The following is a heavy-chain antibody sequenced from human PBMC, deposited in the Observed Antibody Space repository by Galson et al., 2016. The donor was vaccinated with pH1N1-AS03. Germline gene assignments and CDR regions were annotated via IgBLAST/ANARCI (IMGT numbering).Heavy chain of an antibody. CDR1: GFTFSSYA. J-gene: IGHJ4*02. CDR2: ISGNGVST. Sequence: SLRLSCAAAGFTFSSYAMFWVRQAPGKGLEYVSAISGNGVSTYYANSVKGKFTISRDNSKNTLYLQMGSLRPEDMAVYYCARVPVSYANYWFPPPDYWGQGTLVTVSS. CDR3: ARVPVSYANYWFPPPDY. V-gene: IGHV3-64*01. D-gene: IGHD4/OR15-4a*01.